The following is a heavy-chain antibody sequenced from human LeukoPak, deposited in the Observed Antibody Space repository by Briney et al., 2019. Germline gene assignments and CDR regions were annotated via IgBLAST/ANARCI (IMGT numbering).Heavy chain of an antibody. J-gene: IGHJ4*02. Sequence: ASVKVSCKASGYTFSDTGWYLYWLRQAPGQGLECMGWIYPYTGATHYAQKFQGRVAMTRDTSISTAYMELSRLRPDDTAVYYCARDGPAQMVDFDYWGQGTLVTVSS. CDR2: IYPYTGAT. CDR1: GYTFSDTGWY. V-gene: IGHV1-2*02. D-gene: IGHD3-10*01. CDR3: ARDGPAQMVDFDY.